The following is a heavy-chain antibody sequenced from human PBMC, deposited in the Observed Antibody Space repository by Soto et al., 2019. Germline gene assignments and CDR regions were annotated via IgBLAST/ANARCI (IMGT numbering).Heavy chain of an antibody. J-gene: IGHJ4*02. Sequence: EVQLLESGGGLVQPGGSLRLSCAASGFTFSSYAMSWVRQAPGKGLEWVSAISGSGGSTYYADSVKGRFTISRDNSKNTLYLQMDRLRAEDTAVYYCASQGRYCGGDCYFNYWGQGTLITVSS. CDR3: ASQGRYCGGDCYFNY. D-gene: IGHD2-21*02. CDR2: ISGSGGST. CDR1: GFTFSSYA. V-gene: IGHV3-23*01.